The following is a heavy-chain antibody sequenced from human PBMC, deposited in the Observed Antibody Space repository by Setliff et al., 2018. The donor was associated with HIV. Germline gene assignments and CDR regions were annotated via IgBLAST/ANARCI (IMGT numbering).Heavy chain of an antibody. CDR1: GGSFSGYY. Sequence: SETLSLTCAVYGGSFSGYYWSWIRQPPGKGLEWIGEINHSGSTNYNPSLKSRVTISVDTSKNQFSLKLSSVTATDTAVYYCASRRGGLYWYFDLWGRGTLVTVSS. V-gene: IGHV4-34*01. D-gene: IGHD3-16*01. CDR2: INHSGST. J-gene: IGHJ2*01. CDR3: ASRRGGLYWYFDL.